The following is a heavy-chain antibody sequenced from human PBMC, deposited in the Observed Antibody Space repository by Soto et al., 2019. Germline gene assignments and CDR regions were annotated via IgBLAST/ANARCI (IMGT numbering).Heavy chain of an antibody. V-gene: IGHV3-64*01. Sequence: EVQLVASGGGLVQPGGSLRLSCAASGFTFSSYAMHWVRQAPGKGLEYVSAISSNGGSTYYANSVKGRFTISRDNSKNTLYLQMGCLRAEEMAVYYCAREGYCSSTSCYSFDYWGQGTLVTVSS. D-gene: IGHD2-2*01. J-gene: IGHJ4*02. CDR2: ISSNGGST. CDR1: GFTFSSYA. CDR3: AREGYCSSTSCYSFDY.